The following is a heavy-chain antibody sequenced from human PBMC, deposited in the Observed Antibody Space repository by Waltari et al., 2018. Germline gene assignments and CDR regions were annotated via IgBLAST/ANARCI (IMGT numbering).Heavy chain of an antibody. D-gene: IGHD3-3*01. CDR1: GGAISSYY. J-gene: IGHJ1*01. CDR3: ARGAFWSGYRSFQH. CDR2: IYYSGST. V-gene: IGHV4-59*01. Sequence: QVQLQASGSGLGPPSGPLSLTCTGSGGAISSYYWSLIRQPPGKGLEWIGYIYYSGSTNYNPSLKSRVTRSVDTSKNQFSLKLISVTAADTAVYYCARGAFWSGYRSFQHWGQGTLVTVSS.